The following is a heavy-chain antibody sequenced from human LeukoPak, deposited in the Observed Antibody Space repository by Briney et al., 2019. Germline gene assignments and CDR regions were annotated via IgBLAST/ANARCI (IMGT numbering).Heavy chain of an antibody. CDR3: ARRGRYYDFWSGYSGAFDI. J-gene: IGHJ3*02. D-gene: IGHD3-3*01. CDR1: GGSISSYY. CDR2: IYTSGST. Sequence: SETLSLTCTVSGGSISSYYWSWIRQPAGKGLEWIGRIYTSGSTNYNPSLKGRVTMSVDKSRNQFSLKLNSVTAADTAVYYCARRGRYYDFWSGYSGAFDIWGQGTMVTVSS. V-gene: IGHV4-4*07.